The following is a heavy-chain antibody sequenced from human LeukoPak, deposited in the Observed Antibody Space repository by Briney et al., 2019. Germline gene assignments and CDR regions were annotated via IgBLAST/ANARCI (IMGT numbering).Heavy chain of an antibody. CDR3: ARGTDSSGWYDYYYYGMDV. V-gene: IGHV4-34*01. Sequence: SETPSLTCAVYGGSFSGYYWSWIRQPPGKGLEWIGEINHSGSTNYNPSLKSRVTISVDTSKNQFSLKLSSVTAADTAVYYCARGTDSSGWYDYYYYGMDVWGQGTTVTVSS. D-gene: IGHD6-19*01. CDR1: GGSFSGYY. J-gene: IGHJ6*02. CDR2: INHSGST.